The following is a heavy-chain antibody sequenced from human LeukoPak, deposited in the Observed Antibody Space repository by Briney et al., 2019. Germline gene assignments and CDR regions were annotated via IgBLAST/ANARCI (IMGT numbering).Heavy chain of an antibody. CDR1: GYSISSGYY. CDR3: ARVGYPGDY. J-gene: IGHJ4*02. CDR2: IYHSGST. V-gene: IGHV4-38-2*02. D-gene: IGHD5-12*01. Sequence: PSETLSLTCTVSGYSISSGYYWGWIRQPPGKGLEWIGSIYHSGSTYYNPSLKSRVTISVDTSKNQFSLKLSSVTAADTAVYYCARVGYPGDYWGQGTLVTVSS.